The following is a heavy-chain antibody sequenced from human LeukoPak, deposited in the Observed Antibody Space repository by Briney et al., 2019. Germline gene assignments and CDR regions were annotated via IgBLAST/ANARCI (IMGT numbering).Heavy chain of an antibody. CDR3: AREEDSGSYSGIDY. D-gene: IGHD1-26*01. CDR1: GGSISSSSYY. J-gene: IGHJ4*02. V-gene: IGHV4-39*07. CDR2: IYYSGST. Sequence: SETLSLTCTVSGGSISSSSYYWGWIRQPPGKGLEWIGSIYYSGSTYYNPSLKSRVTMSVDTSKNQFSLKLSSVTAADTAVYYCAREEDSGSYSGIDYWGQGTLVTVSS.